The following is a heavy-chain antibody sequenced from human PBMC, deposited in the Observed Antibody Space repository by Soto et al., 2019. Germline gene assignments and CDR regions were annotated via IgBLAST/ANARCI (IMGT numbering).Heavy chain of an antibody. Sequence: GGSLRLSCAASGFTFSSYGMHWVRQAPGKGLEWVAVIWYDGSNKYYADSVKGRFTISRDNSKNTLYLQMNSLRAEDTAVYYCARDEVTKELSSPHIWGQGTMVTVSS. CDR3: ARDEVTKELSSPHI. CDR2: IWYDGSNK. CDR1: GFTFSSYG. J-gene: IGHJ3*02. D-gene: IGHD3-16*02. V-gene: IGHV3-33*01.